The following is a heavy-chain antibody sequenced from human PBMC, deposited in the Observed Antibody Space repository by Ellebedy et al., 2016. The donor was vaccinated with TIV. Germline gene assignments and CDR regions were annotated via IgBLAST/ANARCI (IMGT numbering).Heavy chain of an antibody. CDR2: IYYSGST. D-gene: IGHD3-10*01. J-gene: IGHJ3*02. Sequence: SETLSLTXTVSGGSISSYYWSWIRQPPGKGLEWIGYIYYSGSTNYNPSLKSRVTISVDTSKNQFSLKLSSVTAADTAVYYCARRHAEYDAFDIWGQGTMVTVSS. V-gene: IGHV4-59*08. CDR1: GGSISSYY. CDR3: ARRHAEYDAFDI.